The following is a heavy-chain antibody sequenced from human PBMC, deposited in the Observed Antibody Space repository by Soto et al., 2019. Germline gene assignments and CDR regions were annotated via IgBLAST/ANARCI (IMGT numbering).Heavy chain of an antibody. J-gene: IGHJ4*02. CDR3: ATTGPY. CDR1: GFTFSSYG. V-gene: IGHV3-33*01. CDR2: IWFDGSNK. Sequence: QVQLVESGGGVVQPGRSLRLSCAASGFTFSSYGMHWVHQAPGKGLEWVAVIWFDGSNKFYADSVKGRFTISRANSKNTVSLQMNSLRDEDSAAYYCATTGPYWGQGTLVTVSS.